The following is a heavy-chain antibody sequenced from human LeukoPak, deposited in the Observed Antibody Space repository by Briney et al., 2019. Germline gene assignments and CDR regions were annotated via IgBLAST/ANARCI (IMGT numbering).Heavy chain of an antibody. D-gene: IGHD5-12*01. CDR3: ARVGVVATILRYYYYGMDV. V-gene: IGHV4-34*01. CDR2: INHRGST. Sequence: PSETLSLTCAVYGGSFSGYYWSWIRQPPGKGLEWIGEINHRGSTNYNPSLKSRVTISVDTSKNQFSLKLSSVTAADTAVYYCARVGVVATILRYYYYGMDVWGQGTTVTVSS. J-gene: IGHJ6*02. CDR1: GGSFSGYY.